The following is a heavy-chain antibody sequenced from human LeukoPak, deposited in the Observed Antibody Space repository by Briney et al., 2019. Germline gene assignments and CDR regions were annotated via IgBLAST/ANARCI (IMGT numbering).Heavy chain of an antibody. J-gene: IGHJ4*02. V-gene: IGHV3-48*03. CDR1: GFTFSSYE. Sequence: PGGSLRLSCAASGFTFSSYEMNWVRQAPGKGLEWVSYISSSGSNIYYADSVKGRFTISRDNAKNSLYLQMNSLKPEDTAVYYCARGRDYFDYWGQGTLVTVSS. CDR3: ARGRDYFDY. CDR2: ISSSGSNI.